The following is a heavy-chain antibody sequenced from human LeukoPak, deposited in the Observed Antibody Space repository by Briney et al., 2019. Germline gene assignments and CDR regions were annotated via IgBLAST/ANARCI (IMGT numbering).Heavy chain of an antibody. D-gene: IGHD3-10*01. CDR3: AKSAQVSTVLLWFGGLLTVSY. J-gene: IGHJ4*02. V-gene: IGHV3-30*18. CDR1: GYTFSSYA. CDR2: ISYDGSNK. Sequence: PGRSLRLSCATSGYTFSSYAMHWVRQAPGKGLEWVAVISYDGSNKYYADSVKSRFTISRDNSKNTLYLQMNSLRAEDTAVYYCAKSAQVSTVLLWFGGLLTVSYWGQGTLVTVSS.